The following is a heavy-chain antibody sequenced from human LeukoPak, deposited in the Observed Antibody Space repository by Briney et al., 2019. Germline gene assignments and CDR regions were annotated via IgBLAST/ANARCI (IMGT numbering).Heavy chain of an antibody. CDR1: GYSISSGYY. CDR2: IYHSGST. J-gene: IGHJ4*02. D-gene: IGHD3-22*01. V-gene: IGHV4-38-2*02. CDR3: ARWSSGSYYYVDF. Sequence: SETLSLTCTVSGYSISSGYYWGWIRQPPGKGLEWIGSIYHSGSTYYNPSLKSRVTISVDTSKNQFSLKLSSVTAADTAVYYCARWSSGSYYYVDFWGQGTLVTVSS.